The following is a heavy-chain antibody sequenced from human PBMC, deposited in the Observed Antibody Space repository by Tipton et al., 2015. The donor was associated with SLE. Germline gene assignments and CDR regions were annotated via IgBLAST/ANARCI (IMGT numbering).Heavy chain of an antibody. CDR1: GGSISSSSYY. CDR2: IYYSGST. CDR3: ARALMVSSSTSYYFDY. D-gene: IGHD2-2*01. V-gene: IGHV4-39*07. Sequence: LRLSCTVSGGSISSSSYYWGWIRQPPGKGLEWIGSIYYSGSTYYNPSLKSRVTISVDTSKNQFSLKLSSVTAADTAVYYCARALMVSSSTSYYFDYWGQGTLVTVSS. J-gene: IGHJ4*02.